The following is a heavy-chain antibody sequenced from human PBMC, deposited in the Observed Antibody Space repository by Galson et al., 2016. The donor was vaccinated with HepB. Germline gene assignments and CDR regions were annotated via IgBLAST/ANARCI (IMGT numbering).Heavy chain of an antibody. CDR1: GGSFSGYY. J-gene: IGHJ1*01. CDR2: INHNGGT. CDR3: ARESASCAGDCHPWEYFQH. V-gene: IGHV4-34*01. Sequence: LSLTCAVPGGSFSGYYWSWIRQSPTKGLEWIGEINHNGGTNYNPSLKSRVTISVDTSRNQFSLKLTSVTAADTAIYYCARESASCAGDCHPWEYFQHWGQGTQVTVSS. D-gene: IGHD2-21*02.